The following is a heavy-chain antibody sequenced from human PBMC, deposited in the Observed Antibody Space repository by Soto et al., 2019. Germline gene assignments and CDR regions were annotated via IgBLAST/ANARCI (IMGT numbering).Heavy chain of an antibody. D-gene: IGHD3-22*01. CDR1: CGSDNSGGYH. J-gene: IGHJ5*02. CDR3: ARDQYYYDSSRGNGGSWFDP. CDR2: IYYSGST. Sequence: SVPLFRTCTVFCGSDNSGGYHWSWVRQPPGKGLEWIGYIYYSGSTNYNPSLKSRVTISVDTSKNQFSLKLSSVTAADTAVYYCARDQYYYDSSRGNGGSWFDPWGQGTLVTVSS. V-gene: IGHV4-61*08.